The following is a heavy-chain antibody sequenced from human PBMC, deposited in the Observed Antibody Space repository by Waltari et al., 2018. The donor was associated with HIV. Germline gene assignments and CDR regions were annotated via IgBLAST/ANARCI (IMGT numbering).Heavy chain of an antibody. V-gene: IGHV1-18*01. CDR1: GYTFISYG. CDR3: ARDGLRYSGTFYSDY. CDR2: IRTYNANT. J-gene: IGHJ4*02. Sequence: QVHLVQSGAEMKKPGASVKASCKASGYTFISYGISWVRQAPGHGLEWMGWIRTYNANTNYAQSLQGRVTMTTDTSTTTAYMELRSLTSDDTAVYYCARDGLRYSGTFYSDYWGQGTLVTVSS. D-gene: IGHD1-26*01.